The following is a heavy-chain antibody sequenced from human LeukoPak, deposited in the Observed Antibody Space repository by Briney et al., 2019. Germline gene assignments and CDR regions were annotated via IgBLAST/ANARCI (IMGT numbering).Heavy chain of an antibody. CDR1: GYTFTSYG. D-gene: IGHD3-22*01. CDR2: ISAYNGNT. J-gene: IGHJ5*02. Sequence: ASVKVSCKASGYTFTSYGISWVRQAPGQGLEWMGWISAYNGNTNYAQKLQGRVTMTTDTSTSTAYMELRSLRSDDTAVYYCARSLGTTIEEWFDPWGQGTLVTVSS. CDR3: ARSLGTTIEEWFDP. V-gene: IGHV1-18*01.